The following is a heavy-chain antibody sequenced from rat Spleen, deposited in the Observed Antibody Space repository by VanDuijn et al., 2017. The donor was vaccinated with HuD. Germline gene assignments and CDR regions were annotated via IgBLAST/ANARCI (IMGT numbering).Heavy chain of an antibody. CDR3: ARPTTGIPFNY. Sequence: EVQLVESGGGLVQPGRSLKLSCAASGFAYSDYVMAWVRQAPTKGLEWVASIRTGGGDTYYRDSVRGRFTLSRDNAKSTLYLQMDSVRSEDTAIYYCARPTTGIPFNYWGQGVMVTVSS. V-gene: IGHV5S23*01. J-gene: IGHJ2*01. D-gene: IGHD1-9*01. CDR2: IRTGGGDT. CDR1: GFAYSDYV.